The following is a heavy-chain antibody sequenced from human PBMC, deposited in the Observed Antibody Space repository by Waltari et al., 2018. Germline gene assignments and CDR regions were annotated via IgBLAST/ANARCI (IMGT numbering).Heavy chain of an antibody. CDR3: ARAGWLDY. CDR2: INAASTTT. Sequence: QVQLVQSGPEVKKPGASVRISCKTSGTPFSSYVMHWVRQAPGQGLEWMGWINAASTTTKYSQKFQGRVTITRDTSTSTGYLELNSLTPEDTAVYYCARAGWLDYWGQGTLVTVSS. V-gene: IGHV1-3*01. J-gene: IGHJ4*02. CDR1: GTPFSSYV. D-gene: IGHD2-15*01.